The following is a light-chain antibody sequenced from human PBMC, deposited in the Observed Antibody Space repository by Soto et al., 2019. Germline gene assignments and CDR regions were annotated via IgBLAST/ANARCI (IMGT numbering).Light chain of an antibody. Sequence: EIVLTQSPGTLSLSPGERATLSCRASQSVSSSYLAWYQQKPGQAPRLRIYGASSRATGIPDRFSGSGSGTDFTRTVTRLEPEDFAVYYCQQYGSSPLVTFGQGTRLEIK. CDR1: QSVSSSY. CDR3: QQYGSSPLVT. CDR2: GAS. J-gene: IGKJ5*01. V-gene: IGKV3-20*01.